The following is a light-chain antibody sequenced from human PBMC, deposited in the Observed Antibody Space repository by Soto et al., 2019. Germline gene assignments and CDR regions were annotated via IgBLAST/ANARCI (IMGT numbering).Light chain of an antibody. J-gene: IGLJ1*01. V-gene: IGLV2-14*01. Sequence: QSVLAQPASVSGSPGQSITISCTVTSSDVGGYNFVSWYQQHPGKAPKLMIYDVRNRPSGFSNRFSGSKSVNTASLTISGLQAEDEADYYCSSYTSISTYVFGTGTKVTVL. CDR3: SSYTSISTYV. CDR2: DVR. CDR1: SSDVGGYNF.